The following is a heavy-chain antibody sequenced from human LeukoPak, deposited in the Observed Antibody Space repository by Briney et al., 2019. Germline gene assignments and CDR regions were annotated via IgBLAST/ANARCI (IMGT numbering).Heavy chain of an antibody. D-gene: IGHD4-17*01. CDR3: ARDVAYGRMDV. J-gene: IGHJ6*02. CDR1: GFTFRKTW. Sequence: PGGSLRLSCSASGFTFRKTWMQWVRQAPGKGLVWVSQINDDGKITGYADSVKGRFTVSRDNAKDTLYLQMKSLRADDTAVCYCARDVAYGRMDVWGQGTTVTVSS. V-gene: IGHV3-74*01. CDR2: INDDGKIT.